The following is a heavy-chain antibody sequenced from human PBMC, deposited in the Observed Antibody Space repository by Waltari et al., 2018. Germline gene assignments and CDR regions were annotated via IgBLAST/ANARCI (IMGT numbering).Heavy chain of an antibody. J-gene: IGHJ4*02. Sequence: EVQLVESGGGLVQPGGSLRLSCAASGFTFSSYSMNWVRQAPGKGLEWVSYISSSSSTIYYADSVKGRFTISRDNAKNSLYLQMNSLRAEDTAVYYCARGSRVAGTGYFDYWGQGTLVTVSS. V-gene: IGHV3-48*01. D-gene: IGHD6-19*01. CDR1: GFTFSSYS. CDR3: ARGSRVAGTGYFDY. CDR2: ISSSSSTI.